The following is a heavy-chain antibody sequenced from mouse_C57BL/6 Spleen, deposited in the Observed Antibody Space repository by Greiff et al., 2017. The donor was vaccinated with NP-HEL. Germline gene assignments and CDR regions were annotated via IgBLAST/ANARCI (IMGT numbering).Heavy chain of an antibody. CDR1: GYTFTSYW. CDR3: ARDWDGFDY. J-gene: IGHJ2*01. V-gene: IGHV1-7*01. Sequence: VQLVESGAELAKPGASVKLSCKASGYTFTSYWMHWVKQRPGQGLEWIGYINPSSGYTKYNQKFKDKDTLTADKSSSTAYMQLSSLTYEDSAVYYSARDWDGFDYWGQGTTLTVSS. D-gene: IGHD4-1*01. CDR2: INPSSGYT.